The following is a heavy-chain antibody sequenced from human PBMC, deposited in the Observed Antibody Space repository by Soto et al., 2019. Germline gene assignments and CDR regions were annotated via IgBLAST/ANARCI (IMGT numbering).Heavy chain of an antibody. CDR1: GFTFSSYG. J-gene: IGHJ5*01. V-gene: IGHV3-23*01. Sequence: EVQLLESGGGLVQPGGSLRVSCAASGFTFSSYGMSWVRQAPGKGLEWVSSISAAGGSAYYADPVKGRFTISRDNSKNTLYLQMNGLRAEDTAVYYCAKPPPYCSSNTCYFPFDSWGQGTLVTVSS. D-gene: IGHD2-2*01. CDR3: AKPPPYCSSNTCYFPFDS. CDR2: ISAAGGSA.